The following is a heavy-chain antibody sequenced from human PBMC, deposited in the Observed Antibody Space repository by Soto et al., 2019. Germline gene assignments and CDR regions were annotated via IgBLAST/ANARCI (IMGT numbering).Heavy chain of an antibody. J-gene: IGHJ4*02. CDR3: ATDSLNDFWSGIVL. CDR2: FDPEDGET. V-gene: IGHV1-24*01. Sequence: ASVKVSCKVSGYTLTELSMHWVRQAPGKGLEWMGGFDPEDGETIYAQKFQGRVTMTEDTSTDTAYMELSSLRSEDTAVYYCATDSLNDFWSGIVLWGQGTLVTVSS. D-gene: IGHD3-3*01. CDR1: GYTLTELS.